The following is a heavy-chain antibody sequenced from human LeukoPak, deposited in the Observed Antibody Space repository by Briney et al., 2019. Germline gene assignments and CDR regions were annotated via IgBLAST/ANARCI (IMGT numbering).Heavy chain of an antibody. J-gene: IGHJ4*02. CDR2: ISGSGGST. CDR1: GFTFGSYA. CDR3: AKAEGVFTMIVVVPGY. D-gene: IGHD3-22*01. V-gene: IGHV3-23*01. Sequence: PGGSLRLSCAASGFTFGSYAMSWVRQAPGKGLEWVSAISGSGGSTYYADSVKGRFTISRDNSKNTLYLQMNSLRAEDTAVYYCAKAEGVFTMIVVVPGYWGQGTLVTVSS.